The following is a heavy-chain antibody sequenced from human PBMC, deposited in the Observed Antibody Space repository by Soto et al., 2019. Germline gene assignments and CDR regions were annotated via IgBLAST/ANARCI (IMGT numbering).Heavy chain of an antibody. Sequence: EVQLVESGGGLVQPGGSLRLSCTASGFTFNTYWMTWVRQAPGKGLEWVASIKHDGSDSWYVDSVKGRFIASRENAERLLPLQMESLRADDTAVYYCARGWGYYFDLWGQGTLVTVSS. CDR3: ARGWGYYFDL. D-gene: IGHD2-21*01. CDR2: IKHDGSDS. V-gene: IGHV3-7*01. CDR1: GFTFNTYW. J-gene: IGHJ4*02.